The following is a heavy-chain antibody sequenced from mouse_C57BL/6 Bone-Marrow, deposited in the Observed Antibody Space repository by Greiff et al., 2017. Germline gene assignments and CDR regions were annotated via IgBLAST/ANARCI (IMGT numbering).Heavy chain of an antibody. V-gene: IGHV1-59*01. CDR1: GYTFTSYW. D-gene: IGHD1-1*01. J-gene: IGHJ1*03. CDR3: ARPLSTTVVGDWYFDV. CDR2: IDPSDSYT. Sequence: QVQLQQPGAELVRPGTSVKLSCKASGYTFTSYWMHWVKQRPGQGLEWIGVIDPSDSYTNYNQKLKGKATLTVETSSSTAYMQLSSLTSEDSAVYYCARPLSTTVVGDWYFDVWGTGTTVTVSS.